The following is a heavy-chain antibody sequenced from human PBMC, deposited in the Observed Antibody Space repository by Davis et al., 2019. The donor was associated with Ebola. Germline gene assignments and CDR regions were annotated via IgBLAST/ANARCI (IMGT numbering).Heavy chain of an antibody. CDR3: ARVNVVAAGSFDF. V-gene: IGHV3-74*01. CDR1: GFTLSNYW. Sequence: HTGGSLRLSCAASGFTLSNYWMYWVRHVPGKGLMWVSRIDSDGSNRKYADSVKGRFTISRDNAKNSLYLQMNSLTPEDTAFYYCARVNVVAAGSFDFWGQGTRVTVSA. D-gene: IGHD6-13*01. J-gene: IGHJ4*02. CDR2: IDSDGSNR.